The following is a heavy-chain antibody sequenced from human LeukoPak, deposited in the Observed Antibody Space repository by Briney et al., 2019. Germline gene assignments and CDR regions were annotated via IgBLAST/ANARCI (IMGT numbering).Heavy chain of an antibody. J-gene: IGHJ5*02. Sequence: PSETLSLTCTVSGGSISSSSYYWGWIRQPPGKGLEWIGEIDRSGSTNYNPSLKSRVTISVDKSKNQFSLKLSSVTAADTAVYYCARSDTTVTGLDPWGQGTLVSVSS. CDR3: ARSDTTVTGLDP. D-gene: IGHD4-17*01. CDR1: GGSISSSSYY. V-gene: IGHV4-39*07. CDR2: IDRSGST.